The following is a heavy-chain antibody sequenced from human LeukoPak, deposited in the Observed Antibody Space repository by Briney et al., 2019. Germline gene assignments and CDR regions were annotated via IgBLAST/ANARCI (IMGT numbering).Heavy chain of an antibody. CDR2: MNPNSGNT. Sequence: ASVKVSCKASGYTFTSYDINWVRQATGQGLEWMGWMNPNSGNTGYAQKFQGRVTMTRNTSISTAYMELSSLRSEDTAVYYCARGGVVLLWFGELLGAFDIWGQGTMVTVSS. J-gene: IGHJ3*02. V-gene: IGHV1-8*01. D-gene: IGHD3-10*01. CDR1: GYTFTSYD. CDR3: ARGGVVLLWFGELLGAFDI.